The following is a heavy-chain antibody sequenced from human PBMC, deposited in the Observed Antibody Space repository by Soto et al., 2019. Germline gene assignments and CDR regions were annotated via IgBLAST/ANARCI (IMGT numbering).Heavy chain of an antibody. Sequence: GGSLRLSCAGSGFTFRNFWMDWVRQAPGKRLEWVANIKQDGSETSYADSVRGRFTVFRDNARSSLYLQMNRLGADDTAVYYCARENYFDYWGQGTLVTVSS. V-gene: IGHV3-7*01. CDR1: GFTFRNFW. CDR2: IKQDGSET. J-gene: IGHJ4*02. CDR3: ARENYFDY.